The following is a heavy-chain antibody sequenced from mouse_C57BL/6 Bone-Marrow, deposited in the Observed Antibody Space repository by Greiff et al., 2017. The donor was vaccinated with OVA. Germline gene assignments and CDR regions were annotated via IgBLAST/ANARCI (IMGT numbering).Heavy chain of an antibody. CDR1: GYTFTSYW. V-gene: IGHV1-59*01. J-gene: IGHJ4*01. Sequence: VQLQQPGAELVRPGTSVKLSCKASGYTFTSYWMHWVKQRPGQGLEWIGVIDPSDSYTNYNQKFKGKATLSVDTSSSTTYMQLSSLTSEDSAVYYCERDDGNQYYYAMDYWGQGTSVTVSA. D-gene: IGHD2-1*01. CDR2: IDPSDSYT. CDR3: ERDDGNQYYYAMDY.